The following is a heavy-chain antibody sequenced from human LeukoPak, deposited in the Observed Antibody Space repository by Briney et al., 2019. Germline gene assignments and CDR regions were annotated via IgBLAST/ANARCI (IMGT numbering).Heavy chain of an antibody. Sequence: ASVKVSCKASGYTFTGYYMHWVRQAPGQGLEWMGWINPNSGGTNYAQKFQGRVTMTRDTSISTAYMELSRLRPDDTAVYYCARSTLGYCSGGSCYPGGYWGQGTLVTVSS. D-gene: IGHD2-15*01. CDR2: INPNSGGT. V-gene: IGHV1-2*02. J-gene: IGHJ4*02. CDR1: GYTFTGYY. CDR3: ARSTLGYCSGGSCYPGGY.